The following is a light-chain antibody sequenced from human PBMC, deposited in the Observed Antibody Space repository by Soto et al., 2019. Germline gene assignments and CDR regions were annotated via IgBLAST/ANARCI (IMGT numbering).Light chain of an antibody. CDR2: EVG. Sequence: QSALPQPASVSGSPGQSITISCTGTSSDVGGYKYVSWYQQHPGKAPKLMIYEVGNRPSGVSQRFSGSKSGNTASLTIFGLQAEDEADYYCSSYTSSNTLVFGGGTKVTVL. V-gene: IGLV2-14*01. CDR1: SSDVGGYKY. J-gene: IGLJ3*02. CDR3: SSYTSSNTLV.